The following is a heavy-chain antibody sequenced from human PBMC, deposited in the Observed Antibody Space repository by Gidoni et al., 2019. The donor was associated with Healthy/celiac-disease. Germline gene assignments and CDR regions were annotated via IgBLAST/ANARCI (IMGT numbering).Heavy chain of an antibody. J-gene: IGHJ3*02. D-gene: IGHD1-7*01. Sequence: QVQLVQSGAEVKKPGSSVKVACKASGCTFRRYAISLVRQAPGQGLEWMGGIIPIFGTANYAQKFQGRVTITADESTSTAYMELSSLRSEDTAVYYCARVVHQKKITGTSKGAFDIWGQGTMVTVSS. CDR1: GCTFRRYA. V-gene: IGHV1-69*01. CDR3: ARVVHQKKITGTSKGAFDI. CDR2: IIPIFGTA.